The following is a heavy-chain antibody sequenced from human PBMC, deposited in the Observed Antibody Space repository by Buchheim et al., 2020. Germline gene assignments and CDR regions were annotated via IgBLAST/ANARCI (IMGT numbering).Heavy chain of an antibody. D-gene: IGHD3-9*01. Sequence: QLQLQESGPGLVKPSETLSLTCTVSGGSISSSSYYWGWIRQPPGKGLEWIGSIYYSGSTYYNPSLKSRVTISVDTSKNQFSLKLSSVTAADTAVYYCARVGTYYDILTGYPTSYGMDVWGQGTT. V-gene: IGHV4-39*01. J-gene: IGHJ6*02. CDR3: ARVGTYYDILTGYPTSYGMDV. CDR2: IYYSGST. CDR1: GGSISSSSYY.